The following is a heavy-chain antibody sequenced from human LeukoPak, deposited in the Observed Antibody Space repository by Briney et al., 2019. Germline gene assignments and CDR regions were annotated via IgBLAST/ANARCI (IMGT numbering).Heavy chain of an antibody. CDR2: INHSRST. D-gene: IGHD5-24*01. CDR1: GGSFSGYY. CDR3: ARGFRRYGYD. Sequence: SETLSLTCAVYGGSFSGYYWSWIRQPPGKGLEWIGEINHSRSTNYNPSLKSRVTISVDTSKNQFSLKLSSVTAADTAVYYCARGFRRYGYDWGPGNLVTVSS. J-gene: IGHJ4*02. V-gene: IGHV4-34*01.